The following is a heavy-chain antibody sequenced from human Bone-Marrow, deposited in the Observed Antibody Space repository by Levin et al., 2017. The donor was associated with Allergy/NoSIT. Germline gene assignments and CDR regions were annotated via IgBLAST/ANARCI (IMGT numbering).Heavy chain of an antibody. D-gene: IGHD3-10*01. V-gene: IGHV3-30*03. CDR3: ARYGSGSHYLHEYYFDY. Sequence: GESPKISCAASGFTFNNYGMHWVRQAPGKGLEWVAVISYDGSNKYYVDSVKDRFTISRDQSKNTLYLQMNSLRVEDTGVYYCARYGSGSHYLHEYYFDYWGQGTLVTVSS. CDR1: GFTFNNYG. CDR2: ISYDGSNK. J-gene: IGHJ4*02.